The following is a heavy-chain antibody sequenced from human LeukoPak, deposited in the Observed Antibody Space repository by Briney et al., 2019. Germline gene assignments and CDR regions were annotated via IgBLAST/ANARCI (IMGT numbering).Heavy chain of an antibody. CDR3: ARDPVVPDPDWFDP. V-gene: IGHV1-69*13. Sequence: LVKVSCKASGGTFSSYAISWVRQAPGQGLEWMGGIIPIFGTANYAQKFQGRVTITADESTSTAYMELSSLRSEDTAVYYCARDPVVPDPDWFDPWGQGTLVTVSS. J-gene: IGHJ5*02. CDR1: GGTFSSYA. D-gene: IGHD2-2*01. CDR2: IIPIFGTA.